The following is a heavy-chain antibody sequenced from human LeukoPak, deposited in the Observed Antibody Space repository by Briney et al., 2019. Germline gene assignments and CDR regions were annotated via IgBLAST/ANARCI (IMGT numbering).Heavy chain of an antibody. J-gene: IGHJ6*03. CDR2: TSAYNGNT. D-gene: IGHD3-10*01. CDR1: GYTFTSCG. V-gene: IGHV1-18*01. CDR3: ARGPGVRGVIIYYYYMDV. Sequence: GASVKVSCKASGYTFTSCGISWVRQAPGQGLEWMGWTSAYNGNTNYAQKLQGRVTMTTDTSTSTAYMELRSLRSDDTAVYYCARGPGVRGVIIYYYYMDVWGKGTTVTVSS.